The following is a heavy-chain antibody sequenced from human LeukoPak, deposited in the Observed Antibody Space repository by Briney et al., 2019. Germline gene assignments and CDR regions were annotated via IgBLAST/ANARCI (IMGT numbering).Heavy chain of an antibody. Sequence: GGSLRLSCAASGFTFSSYGMHWVRQAPGKGLEWVAVVWYDGDNKFYADSVKGRFTISRDNSKNTLYLQMNSLRAEDTAIYYCARDGEVAAYYFDYWAQGPLVTVSS. CDR1: GFTFSSYG. CDR2: VWYDGDNK. CDR3: ARDGEVAAYYFDY. D-gene: IGHD6-25*01. V-gene: IGHV3-33*01. J-gene: IGHJ4*02.